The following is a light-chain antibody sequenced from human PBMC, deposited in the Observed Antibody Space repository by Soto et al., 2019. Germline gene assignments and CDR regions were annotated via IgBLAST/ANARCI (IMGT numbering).Light chain of an antibody. J-gene: IGKJ1*01. CDR1: QSISSW. Sequence: IQMTQSPSTLSASVGDGVTITCRASQSISSWLAWYQQKPGKAPKLLIYDASSLESGVPSTFSGSGSGTEFTLTISSLRPDDFATYYCQQYKSYSTFGQGTKVDIK. CDR2: DAS. CDR3: QQYKSYST. V-gene: IGKV1-5*01.